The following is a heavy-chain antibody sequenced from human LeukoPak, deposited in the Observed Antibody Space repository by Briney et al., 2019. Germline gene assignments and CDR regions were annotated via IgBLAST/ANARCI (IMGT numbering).Heavy chain of an antibody. CDR1: GASISTYY. J-gene: IGHJ5*02. V-gene: IGHV4-59*01. Sequence: SETLSLTCTVSGASISTYYWSWIRQPPGKGLEWIGYIYYSGSTNYNPSLKSRLTISVDTSKNQFPLMLNSVTATDTAVYCCARGANWFDPWGQGTLVTVSS. CDR3: ARGANWFDP. CDR2: IYYSGST.